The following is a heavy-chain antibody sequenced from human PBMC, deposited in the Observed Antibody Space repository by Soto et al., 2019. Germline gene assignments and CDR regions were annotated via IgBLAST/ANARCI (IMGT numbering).Heavy chain of an antibody. Sequence: QITLKESGPTLVNPTQTLTLTCTFSGFSLTTRGVGVGWIRQPPGKALECLALIYWDDDKRYSPSLQSRLSITNDTSKNQVVLTMTNVDPVDTATYYCAHIPNYYQYDWFDPWGQGTLVSVSS. CDR2: IYWDDDK. J-gene: IGHJ5*02. V-gene: IGHV2-5*02. D-gene: IGHD3-16*01. CDR3: AHIPNYYQYDWFDP. CDR1: GFSLTTRGVG.